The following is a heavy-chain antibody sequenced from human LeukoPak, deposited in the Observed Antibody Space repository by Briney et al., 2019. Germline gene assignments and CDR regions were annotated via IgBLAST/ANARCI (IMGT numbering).Heavy chain of an antibody. J-gene: IGHJ4*02. CDR3: ARALGSYSDY. V-gene: IGHV3-74*01. CDR1: GFTFSSYA. D-gene: IGHD1-26*01. Sequence: GGSLRLSCAASGFTFSSYAMTWVRQAPGKALVWVSRINDDGSSISYADSVKGRFTISRDNAKNTLYLQMNSLRAEDTAVYYCARALGSYSDYWGQGTLVSVSS. CDR2: INDDGSSI.